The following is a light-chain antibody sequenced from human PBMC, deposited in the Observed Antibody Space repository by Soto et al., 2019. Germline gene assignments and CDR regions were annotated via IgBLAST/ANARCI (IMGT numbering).Light chain of an antibody. CDR3: QSYDSRLFWV. CDR1: SPNIGTGYD. J-gene: IGLJ3*02. Sequence: QSVLTQPPSVFGAPGQRVIISCTGGSPNIGTGYDVYWYQQLPGTAPRLLIYGSNNRPSGVPDRFSGSRSGTSASLTITGLQAEDEADYYCQSYDSRLFWVFGGGTKLTVL. CDR2: GSN. V-gene: IGLV1-40*01.